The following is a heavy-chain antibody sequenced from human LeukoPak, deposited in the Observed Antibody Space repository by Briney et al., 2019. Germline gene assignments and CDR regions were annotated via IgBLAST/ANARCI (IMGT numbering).Heavy chain of an antibody. J-gene: IGHJ1*01. CDR3: ARAPSEIGGYYPEYFRH. V-gene: IGHV3-74*01. Sequence: GGSLRLSCAASGFTFSSYWMHWVRQAPGKGLVWVSRIKSDGSTNYADSVKGRFTISRDNAKNTVSLQMNSLRAEDTGVYYCARAPSEIGGYYPEYFRHWGPGTLVTVSS. CDR2: IKSDGST. D-gene: IGHD3-22*01. CDR1: GFTFSSYW.